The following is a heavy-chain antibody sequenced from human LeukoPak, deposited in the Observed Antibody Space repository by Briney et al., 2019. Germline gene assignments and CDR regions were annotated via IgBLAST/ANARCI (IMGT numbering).Heavy chain of an antibody. CDR2: INPNSGGT. D-gene: IGHD6-13*01. CDR3: ARDSDSSSWYSPAHLFDY. V-gene: IGHV1-2*02. J-gene: IGHJ4*02. CDR1: GYTFTGYY. Sequence: ASVKVSCKASGYTFTGYYMHWVRQAPGQGLEWMGWINPNSGGTNYAQKFQGRVTMTRDTSISTAYMELSRLRSDDTAVYYCARDSDSSSWYSPAHLFDYWGQGTLVTVSS.